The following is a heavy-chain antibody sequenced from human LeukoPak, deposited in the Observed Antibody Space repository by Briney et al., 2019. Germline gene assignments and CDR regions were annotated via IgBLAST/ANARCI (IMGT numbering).Heavy chain of an antibody. CDR3: AREPWGRGYSYGPENY. CDR2: IRYDGSNK. J-gene: IGHJ4*02. V-gene: IGHV3-30*02. Sequence: PGGSLRLSCAASGFTFSSYGMHWVRQAPGKGLEWAAFIRYDGSNKYYADSVKGRFTISRDNSKNTLYLQMNSLRAEDTAVYYCAREPWGRGYSYGPENYWGQGTLVTVSS. CDR1: GFTFSSYG. D-gene: IGHD5-18*01.